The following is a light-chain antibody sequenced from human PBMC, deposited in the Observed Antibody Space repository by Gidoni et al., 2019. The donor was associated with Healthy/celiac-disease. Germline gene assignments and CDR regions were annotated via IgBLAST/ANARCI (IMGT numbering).Light chain of an antibody. CDR3: SSYTSSSTLVV. CDR1: SSDVGGYNY. CDR2: AVS. J-gene: IGLJ2*01. V-gene: IGLV2-14*01. Sequence: QSALTQPASVSGSPRQAITISCTGTSSDVGGYNYVSWYQQHPGKAPKLMLYAVSNRPSGVSNRFSGSKSGNTASLTISGLQAEDAADYYCSSYTSSSTLVVFGGGTRLPVL.